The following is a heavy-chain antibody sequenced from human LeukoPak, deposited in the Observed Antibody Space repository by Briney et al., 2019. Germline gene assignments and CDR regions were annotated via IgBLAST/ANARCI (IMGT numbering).Heavy chain of an antibody. Sequence: SQTLSHTCAISGDSVSSNSAAWSWIRQSPSRGLEWLGRTYYRSKWYNDSAVSVKSRVTFNPDTTKNQFSLQLNSVTPEDTAVYYCARASRDGYNYYAFDIWGQGTMVTVSS. J-gene: IGHJ3*02. CDR1: GDSVSSNSAA. D-gene: IGHD5-24*01. CDR3: ARASRDGYNYYAFDI. CDR2: TYYRSKWYN. V-gene: IGHV6-1*01.